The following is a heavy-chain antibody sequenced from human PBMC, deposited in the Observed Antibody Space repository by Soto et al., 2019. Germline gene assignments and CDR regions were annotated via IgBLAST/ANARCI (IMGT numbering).Heavy chain of an antibody. J-gene: IGHJ4*02. Sequence: QVQLVQSGAEVKKPGASVKVSCKASGYTFTSYDINWVRQTSGQGLEWMGWMNPNSGNTGYAQKFQGRVTKTRNTSISTAYMELSSLRSEDTAVYYCAREWSYSSTFDYWGQGTLVTVSS. CDR3: AREWSYSSTFDY. CDR1: GYTFTSYD. V-gene: IGHV1-8*01. D-gene: IGHD4-4*01. CDR2: MNPNSGNT.